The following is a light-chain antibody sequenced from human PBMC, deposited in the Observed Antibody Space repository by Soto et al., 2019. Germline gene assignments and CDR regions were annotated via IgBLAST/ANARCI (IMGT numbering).Light chain of an antibody. V-gene: IGLV4-69*01. CDR3: QTWGTGIRV. J-gene: IGLJ1*01. CDR2: TNSDGSH. Sequence: QPVLTQSPSASASLGASVKFICTLSSGHSSYAIAWHQQQPEKGPRYLMKTNSDGSHSKGDGIPDRFSGSSSGAERYLTISSLQSEDEADYYCQTWGTGIRVFGTGTKVTVL. CDR1: SGHSSYA.